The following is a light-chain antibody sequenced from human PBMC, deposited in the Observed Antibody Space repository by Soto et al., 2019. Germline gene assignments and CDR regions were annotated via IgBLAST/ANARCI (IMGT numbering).Light chain of an antibody. V-gene: IGKV3-11*01. CDR1: QNIFTY. Sequence: EIVLTQSPATLSLSPGERATLSCRASQNIFTYLAWYQQKPGQAPRLLIYDASNRATGIPARFRGSGSGTSFTLTISSLESEDFAVYYCQQRSDWITFVQGTRLEIK. J-gene: IGKJ5*01. CDR3: QQRSDWIT. CDR2: DAS.